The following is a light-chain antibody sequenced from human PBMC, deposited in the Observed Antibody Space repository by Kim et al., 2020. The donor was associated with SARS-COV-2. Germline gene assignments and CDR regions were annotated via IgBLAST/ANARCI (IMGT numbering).Light chain of an antibody. CDR2: DTS. J-gene: IGKJ1*01. CDR1: QSISNTY. V-gene: IGKV3-20*01. CDR3: QQYGRSPWT. Sequence: EIVLTQSPGTLSLSPGERATLSCRTSQSISNTYVAWFRQKPGQAPRLLIYDTSRRATGIPDRFSGSGSGTDFTLTISRLGPEDFAVYYCQQYGRSPWTFGQGTKVDI.